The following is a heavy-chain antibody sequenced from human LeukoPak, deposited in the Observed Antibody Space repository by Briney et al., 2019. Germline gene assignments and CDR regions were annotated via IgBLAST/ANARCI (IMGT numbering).Heavy chain of an antibody. D-gene: IGHD3-3*01. CDR3: AKGVRITIFGVAPLFDY. CDR2: ISGSGGST. CDR1: GFTFSSYA. V-gene: IGHV3-23*01. J-gene: IGHJ4*02. Sequence: GGSLRLSCAASGFTFSSYAMSWVRQAPGKGLEWVSAISGSGGSTYYADSVKGRFTISRDNSKNTLYLQMNSLRAEDTAVYYCAKGVRITIFGVAPLFDYWGQGTLVTVSS.